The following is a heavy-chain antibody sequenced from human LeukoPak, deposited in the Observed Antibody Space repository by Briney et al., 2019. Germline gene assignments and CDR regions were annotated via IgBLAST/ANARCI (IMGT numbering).Heavy chain of an antibody. CDR3: ARDLRYSSGWSASGMDV. J-gene: IGHJ6*03. CDR2: INPNSGGT. V-gene: IGHV1-2*02. D-gene: IGHD6-19*01. Sequence: ASVKVSCKASGYTFTGYYMHWVRQTPGQGLEWMGWINPNSGGTNYAQKLQGRVSMTTDTSTSTAYMDLRSLRSDDTAVYYCARDLRYSSGWSASGMDVWGKGTTVTISS. CDR1: GYTFTGYY.